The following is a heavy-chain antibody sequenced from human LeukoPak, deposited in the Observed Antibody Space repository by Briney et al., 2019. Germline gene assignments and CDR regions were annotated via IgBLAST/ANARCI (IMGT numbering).Heavy chain of an antibody. Sequence: VASVKVSCKTSGYTFSNYDITWVRQPPGQGLEWMGWISPYNGNINYAQNIQGRVTMTTDTSTSTAYMELRSLRFEDTAVYYCARADPIAAAVVDYWGQGTLVTVSS. CDR1: GYTFSNYD. V-gene: IGHV1-18*01. D-gene: IGHD6-13*01. CDR2: ISPYNGNI. J-gene: IGHJ4*02. CDR3: ARADPIAAAVVDY.